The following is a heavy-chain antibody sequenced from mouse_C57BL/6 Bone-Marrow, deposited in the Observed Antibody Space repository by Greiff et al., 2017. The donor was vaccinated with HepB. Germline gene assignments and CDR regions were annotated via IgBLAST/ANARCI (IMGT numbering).Heavy chain of an antibody. D-gene: IGHD1-1*01. V-gene: IGHV1-9*01. J-gene: IGHJ1*03. CDR3: ASRITTVVATYWYFDV. CDR1: GYTFTGYW. Sequence: VQLQQSGAELMKPGASVKLSCKATGYTFTGYWIEWVKQRPGHGLEWIGEILPGSGSTNYNEKVKGKATFTADTSSNTAYMQLSSLTTEDSAIYYCASRITTVVATYWYFDVWGTGTTVTVSS. CDR2: ILPGSGST.